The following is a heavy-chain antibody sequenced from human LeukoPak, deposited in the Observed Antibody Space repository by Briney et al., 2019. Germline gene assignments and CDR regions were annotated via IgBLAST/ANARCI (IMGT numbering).Heavy chain of an antibody. V-gene: IGHV3-33*06. CDR2: IWYDGSNK. CDR3: VKDRGWFGELLGSDY. J-gene: IGHJ4*02. CDR1: GFTFSDYG. D-gene: IGHD3-10*01. Sequence: GGSLRLSCVASGFTFSDYGMHWVRQAPGKGLEWVAVIWYDGSNKYYADSVKGRFTIFRDNSKNTLYLQMNSLRAEDTAVYYCVKDRGWFGELLGSDYWGQGTLVTVSS.